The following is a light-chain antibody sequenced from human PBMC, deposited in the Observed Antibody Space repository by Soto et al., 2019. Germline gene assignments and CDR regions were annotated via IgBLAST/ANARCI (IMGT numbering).Light chain of an antibody. CDR1: QSVRSN. V-gene: IGKV3-15*01. J-gene: IGKJ4*01. Sequence: LMTQSPSTLPVSAGEGAILSCRASQSVRSNLTWYRQQPGQAPSLLIYDASTRATGVPARFSGSGSGTEFTLTINSLQSEDFEVYFCQHYNEWPLTFGGGTKVDIK. CDR2: DAS. CDR3: QHYNEWPLT.